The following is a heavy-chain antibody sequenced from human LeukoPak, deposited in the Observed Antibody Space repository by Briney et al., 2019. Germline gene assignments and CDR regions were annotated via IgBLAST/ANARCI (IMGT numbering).Heavy chain of an antibody. Sequence: PSETLSLTCAVYGGSFSGYYWSWIRQPPGKGLEWIGEINHSGSTNYNPSLKSRVTISVDTSKNQFSLKLSSVTAADTAVYYCASLYYDYVWGSYRPPYFDYWGQGTLVTVSS. CDR1: GGSFSGYY. CDR2: INHSGST. D-gene: IGHD3-16*02. V-gene: IGHV4-34*09. CDR3: ASLYYDYVWGSYRPPYFDY. J-gene: IGHJ4*02.